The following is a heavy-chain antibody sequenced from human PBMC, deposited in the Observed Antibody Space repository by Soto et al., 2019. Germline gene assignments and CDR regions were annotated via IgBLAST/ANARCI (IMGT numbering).Heavy chain of an antibody. CDR1: GGSISGSYYY. V-gene: IGHV4-39*01. Sequence: SETLSLTCAVSGGSISGSYYYCRWLRQSPGKGPEWIGSVFYTVFTSYNPSLESRVSVSVDTSKNQFSLKVSGVSAADTAVYYCATSQKGYNWNYLEHWGQGAMVTVPS. D-gene: IGHD1-20*01. CDR3: ATSQKGYNWNYLEH. CDR2: VFYTVFT. J-gene: IGHJ4*02.